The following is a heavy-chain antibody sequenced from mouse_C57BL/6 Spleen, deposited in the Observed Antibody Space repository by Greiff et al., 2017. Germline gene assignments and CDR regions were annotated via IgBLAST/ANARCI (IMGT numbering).Heavy chain of an antibody. CDR2: ILPGSGST. CDR3: ARRGYYYGSSYGGDVDY. D-gene: IGHD1-1*01. J-gene: IGHJ2*01. Sequence: VQLQQSGAELMKPGASVKLSCKATGYTFTGYWIEWVKQRPGHGLEWIGEILPGSGSTNYNEKFKGKATFTADTSSNTAYMQLSSLATEDSAIYYCARRGYYYGSSYGGDVDYWGQGTTLTVSS. V-gene: IGHV1-9*01. CDR1: GYTFTGYW.